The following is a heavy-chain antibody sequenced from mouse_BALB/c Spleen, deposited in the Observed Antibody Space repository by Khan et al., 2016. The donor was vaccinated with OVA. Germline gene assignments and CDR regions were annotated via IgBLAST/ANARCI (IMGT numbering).Heavy chain of an antibody. CDR3: VLGGSYYVSFVY. CDR1: GYTFTSYV. V-gene: IGHV1S136*01. D-gene: IGHD1-1*01. Sequence: VQLKQSGPEVVKPGASVKMSCKASGYTFTSYVMHWVKQKPGQGLEWIGYIYPFNDATKFNEKFNGKATLTSDKSSSTAYMELSSLTSADSVVYYCVLGGSYYVSFVYWGQGTLVTVSA. J-gene: IGHJ3*01. CDR2: IYPFNDAT.